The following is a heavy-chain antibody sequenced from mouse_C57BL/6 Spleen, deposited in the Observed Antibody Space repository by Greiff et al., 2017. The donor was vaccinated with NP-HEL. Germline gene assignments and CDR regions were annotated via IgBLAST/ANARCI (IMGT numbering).Heavy chain of an antibody. CDR2: ISDGGSYT. CDR3: ARDPEFAY. J-gene: IGHJ3*01. CDR1: GFTFSSYA. V-gene: IGHV5-4*01. Sequence: EVQRVESGGGLVKPGGSLKLSCAASGFTFSSYAMSWVRQTPEKRLEWVATISDGGSYTYYPDNVKGRFTISRDNAKNNLYLQMSHLKSEDTAMYYCARDPEFAYWGQGTLVTVSA.